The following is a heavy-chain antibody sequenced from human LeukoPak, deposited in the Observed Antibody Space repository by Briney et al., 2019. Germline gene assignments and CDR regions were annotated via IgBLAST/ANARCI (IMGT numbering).Heavy chain of an antibody. CDR2: IYHSGST. V-gene: IGHV4-4*02. CDR1: GGSISSSNW. Sequence: PSGTLSLTCAVSGGSISSSNWWSWVRPPPGKGLEWIGEIYHSGSTNYNPSLKSRVTISVDKSKNQFSLKLSSVTAADTAVYYCARVGATTFYYYMDVWGKGTTVTVSS. CDR3: ARVGATTFYYYMDV. D-gene: IGHD1-26*01. J-gene: IGHJ6*03.